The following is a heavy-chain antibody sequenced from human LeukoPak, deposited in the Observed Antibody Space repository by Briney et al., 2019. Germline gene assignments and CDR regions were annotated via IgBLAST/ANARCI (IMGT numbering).Heavy chain of an antibody. CDR2: INPNSGGT. CDR1: GYTFSDYY. CDR3: ARSDNSGYYYSY. D-gene: IGHD3-22*01. Sequence: ASVKASCKAAGYTFSDYYMYWVRQAPGQGLEWMGRINPNSGGTNYAQKFQGRVTMTRDTSISTAYMELSRLRSDDTAVYYCARSDNSGYYYSYWGQGTLVTVSS. J-gene: IGHJ4*02. V-gene: IGHV1-2*06.